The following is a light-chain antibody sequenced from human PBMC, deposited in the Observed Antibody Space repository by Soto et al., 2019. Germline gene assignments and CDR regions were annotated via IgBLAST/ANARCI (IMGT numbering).Light chain of an antibody. CDR3: QQYSGYSRT. CDR1: QSISSW. Sequence: DIQMTQSPSTLSASVGDRVTITCRASQSISSWLAWYQQKPGKAPKLLIYKASSLESGVPSRFSGSGSGTEFILTISSLQPDDVATYYCQQYSGYSRTLGQGTKVEIK. CDR2: KAS. J-gene: IGKJ1*01. V-gene: IGKV1-5*03.